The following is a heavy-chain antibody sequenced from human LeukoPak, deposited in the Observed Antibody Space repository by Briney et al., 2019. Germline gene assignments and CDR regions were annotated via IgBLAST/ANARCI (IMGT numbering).Heavy chain of an antibody. Sequence: PSDALSLTCTVSGGSISNTGSYWGWIRQPPGKGLEWIGSIFYSGNTYYSPSLKSRVTISVDTSKNHLSLKLSSVTAADTAVYYCAKSGYSGYRGAFDIWGQGTMVTVSS. CDR1: GGSISNTGSY. V-gene: IGHV4-39*02. CDR2: IFYSGNT. CDR3: AKSGYSGYRGAFDI. J-gene: IGHJ3*02. D-gene: IGHD5-12*01.